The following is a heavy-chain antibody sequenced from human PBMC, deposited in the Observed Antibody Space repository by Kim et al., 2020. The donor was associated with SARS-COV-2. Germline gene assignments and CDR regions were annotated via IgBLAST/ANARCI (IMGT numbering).Heavy chain of an antibody. CDR2: IYYSGST. D-gene: IGHD3-10*01. CDR3: ARHGRGILLWFGDPDY. CDR1: GGSISSYY. Sequence: SETLSLTCTVSGGSISSYYWSWIRQPPGKGLEWIGYIYYSGSTNYNPSLKSRVTISVDTSKNQFSLKLSSVTAADTAVYHCARHGRGILLWFGDPDYWGQGTLVTVSS. J-gene: IGHJ4*02. V-gene: IGHV4-59*08.